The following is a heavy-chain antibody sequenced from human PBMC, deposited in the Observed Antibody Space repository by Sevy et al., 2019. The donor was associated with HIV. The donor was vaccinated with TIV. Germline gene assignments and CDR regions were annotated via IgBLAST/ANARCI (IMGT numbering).Heavy chain of an antibody. CDR3: AKGSVVVAARRWSGFDY. D-gene: IGHD6-6*01. V-gene: IGHV3-23*01. Sequence: GGSLRLSCAASGFTFSSYAMSWVRQAPGKWLEWVSAISGSGGSTYYADSVKGRFTISRVNSKNTLYLQMNSLRAEDTAVYYCAKGSVVVAARRWSGFDYWGQGTLVTVSS. J-gene: IGHJ4*02. CDR2: ISGSGGST. CDR1: GFTFSSYA.